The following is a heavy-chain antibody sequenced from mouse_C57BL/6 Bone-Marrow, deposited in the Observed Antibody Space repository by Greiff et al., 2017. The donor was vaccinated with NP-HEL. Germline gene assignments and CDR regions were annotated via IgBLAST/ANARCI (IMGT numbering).Heavy chain of an antibody. V-gene: IGHV1-76*01. Sequence: VKLQESGAELVRPGASVKLSCKASGYTFTDYYINWVKQRPGQGLEWIARIYPGSGNTYYNEKFKGKATLTAEKSSSTAYMQLSSLTSEDSAVYFCASLYAMDYWGQGTSVTVSS. CDR2: IYPGSGNT. J-gene: IGHJ4*01. CDR3: ASLYAMDY. CDR1: GYTFTDYY.